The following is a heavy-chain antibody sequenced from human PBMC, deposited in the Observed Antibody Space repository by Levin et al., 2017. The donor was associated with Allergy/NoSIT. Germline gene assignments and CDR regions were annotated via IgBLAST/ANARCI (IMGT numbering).Heavy chain of an antibody. V-gene: IGHV3-53*01. CDR1: GFSVSTHY. Sequence: PGGSLRLSCAASGFSVSTHYMTWVRQGPGKGLECVSVIYSDGSTYYADSVRGRVTISRDNSKNTLSLQMNSLRDDDTDVYYCTKGHYSGVYQWGQGTLVTVSS. CDR2: IYSDGST. D-gene: IGHD2-2*01. J-gene: IGHJ4*02. CDR3: TKGHYSGVYQ.